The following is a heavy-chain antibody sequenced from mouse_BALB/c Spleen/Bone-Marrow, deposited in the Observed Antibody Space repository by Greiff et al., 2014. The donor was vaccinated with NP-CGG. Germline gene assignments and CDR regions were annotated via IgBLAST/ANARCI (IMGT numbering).Heavy chain of an antibody. J-gene: IGHJ1*01. CDR1: GFTFTDYY. D-gene: IGHD1-2*01. CDR3: ARDRTTATLYWYFDV. CDR2: IRNKANGYTT. Sequence: EVKLVESGGGLVQPGGSLRLSCATSGFTFTDYYMSWVRQPPGKALEWLGFIRNKANGYTTEYSASVKGRFTISRDNSQSILYLQMNTLRAEDSATYYCARDRTTATLYWYFDVWGAGTTFTVSS. V-gene: IGHV7-3*02.